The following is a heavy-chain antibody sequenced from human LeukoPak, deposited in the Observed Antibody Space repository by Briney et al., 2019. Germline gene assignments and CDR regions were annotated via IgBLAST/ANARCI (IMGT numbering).Heavy chain of an antibody. D-gene: IGHD3-10*01. CDR3: ASHTLPTTSGIIDY. CDR2: IIPIFGTA. V-gene: IGHV1-69*05. Sequence: GASVKVSCKASGGTFSSHAISWVRQAPGQGLEWMGGIIPIFGTANYARKFQGRVTITTDESTSTAYMELSSLRSEDTAVYYCASHTLPTTSGIIDYWGQGTLVTVSS. CDR1: GGTFSSHA. J-gene: IGHJ4*02.